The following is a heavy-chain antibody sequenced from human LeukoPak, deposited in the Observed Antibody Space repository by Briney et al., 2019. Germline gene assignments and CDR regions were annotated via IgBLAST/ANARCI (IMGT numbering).Heavy chain of an antibody. CDR1: GLTFSSHL. V-gene: IGHV3-74*01. Sequence: GGSLRLSCAASGLTFSSHLMHWVRLAPGKGLVWVSRINSDGSSISYADSVKGRFTISRDNAKNTLYLQMNSLRAEDTAVYYCANDIRPNDYWGQGTQVTVSS. D-gene: IGHD2-8*01. J-gene: IGHJ4*02. CDR3: ANDIRPNDY. CDR2: INSDGSSI.